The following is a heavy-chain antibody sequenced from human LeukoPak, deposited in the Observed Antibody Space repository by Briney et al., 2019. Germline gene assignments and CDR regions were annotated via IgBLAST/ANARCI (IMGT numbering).Heavy chain of an antibody. J-gene: IGHJ1*01. D-gene: IGHD6-13*01. CDR1: GFTFSIYA. Sequence: GGSLRLSCAASGFTFSIYAMSWVRQAPGKGLEWVSAISGSGGSTYYADSVKGRFTISRDNAKNSLYLEMNSLRAEDTAFYYCAKGKGGKSSTSWYAGYFHHWGQGTLVTVSS. CDR3: AKGKGGKSSTSWYAGYFHH. V-gene: IGHV3-23*01. CDR2: ISGSGGST.